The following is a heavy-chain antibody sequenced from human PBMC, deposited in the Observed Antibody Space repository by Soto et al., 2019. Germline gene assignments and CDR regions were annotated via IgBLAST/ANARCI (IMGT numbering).Heavy chain of an antibody. D-gene: IGHD3-10*01. J-gene: IGHJ4*02. Sequence: GGSLRLSCAGSGFSVSRSYMNWVRQAPGKGLEWLSIIYSGGSTKYADSVKDRFTISRGTSKNTVYLHMDRLRAEDTAVYYCARDSPEYGTGSPLESWGQGTLVTVSS. CDR2: IYSGGST. V-gene: IGHV3-53*01. CDR3: ARDSPEYGTGSPLES. CDR1: GFSVSRSY.